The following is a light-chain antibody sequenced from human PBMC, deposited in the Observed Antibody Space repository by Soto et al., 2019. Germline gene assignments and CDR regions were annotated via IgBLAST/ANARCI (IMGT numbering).Light chain of an antibody. V-gene: IGKV3-20*01. CDR1: QSVTSNY. J-gene: IGKJ1*01. Sequence: EIVLTQSPGTLSLSPGERATLSCGASQSVTSNYLAWYQQKPGQAPRLLIFGASIRVKGIPDRFIGSGSGTDFTLTISSLQSEDFAVYYCHQYNAWPPWTFGQGTKVDIK. CDR3: HQYNAWPPWT. CDR2: GAS.